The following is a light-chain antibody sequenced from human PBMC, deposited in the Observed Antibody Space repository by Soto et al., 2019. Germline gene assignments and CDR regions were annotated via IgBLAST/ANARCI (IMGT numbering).Light chain of an antibody. J-gene: IGLJ1*01. CDR3: SSYTSASTYV. CDR2: DVS. V-gene: IGLV2-14*03. Sequence: LTQPASVSGSPGQSITISCTGTSSDVGGYNYVSWYQQHPGTAPKLLIFDVSNRPSGVSNRFSGSKSGNTASLTISGLQTEDEADYYCSSYTSASTYVFGTGTKVTVL. CDR1: SSDVGGYNY.